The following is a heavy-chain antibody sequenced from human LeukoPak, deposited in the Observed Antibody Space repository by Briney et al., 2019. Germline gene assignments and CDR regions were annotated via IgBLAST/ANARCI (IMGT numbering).Heavy chain of an antibody. Sequence: GGSLRLSCAASGFTFSSYAMSWVRQAPGKGLERVSAISGSGGSTYYADSVKGRFTISRDNSKNTLYLQMNSLRAEDTAVYYCAKVDRYCGGDCYLRPDYWGQGTLVTVSS. D-gene: IGHD2-21*02. CDR3: AKVDRYCGGDCYLRPDY. V-gene: IGHV3-23*01. CDR1: GFTFSSYA. J-gene: IGHJ4*02. CDR2: ISGSGGST.